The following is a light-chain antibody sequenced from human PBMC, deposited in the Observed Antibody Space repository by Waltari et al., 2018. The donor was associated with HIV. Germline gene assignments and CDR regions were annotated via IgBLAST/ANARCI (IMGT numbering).Light chain of an antibody. Sequence: SYEVTQPPSVSVSPGQTARITCSGDALPNPYAYWYQQKPGQAPVLVMSKDSERPSGIPERFSGSSSGTTVTLTISGVQAEDEADYYCQSADNSGTFVIFGGGTKLTVL. CDR3: QSADNSGTFVI. CDR2: KDS. J-gene: IGLJ2*01. CDR1: ALPNPY. V-gene: IGLV3-25*03.